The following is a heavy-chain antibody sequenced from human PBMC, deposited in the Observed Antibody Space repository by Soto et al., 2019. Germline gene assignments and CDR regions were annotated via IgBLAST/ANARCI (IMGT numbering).Heavy chain of an antibody. D-gene: IGHD3-22*01. CDR1: EFTFADYA. J-gene: IGHJ4*02. CDR2: INADGSEK. CDR3: AKAKFYYDSSPYDS. V-gene: IGHV3-43*02. Sequence: VQMVESGGGVVHPGGSLRLSCAVSEFTFADYAVHWVRQSAGKGLEWVSFINADGSEKYYADSVRGRFTISRDNSKDSFYLQKNSLRLEDTAMYYCAKAKFYYDSSPYDSWGQGTLVTVSS.